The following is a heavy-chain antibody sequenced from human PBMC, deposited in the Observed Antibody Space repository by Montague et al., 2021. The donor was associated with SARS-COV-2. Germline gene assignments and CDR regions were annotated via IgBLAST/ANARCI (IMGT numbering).Heavy chain of an antibody. Sequence: SETLSLTCTVSGGSISSSSYYWGWIRQPPGKGLEWIGSIYYSGSTYYNPSLKSRVTISVDTSKNQFSLKLSSVTAADTAVYYCVRNPADYYGSGSYPTWENWFDPWGQGTLVTVSS. CDR3: VRNPADYYGSGSYPTWENWFDP. CDR2: IYYSGST. D-gene: IGHD3-10*01. J-gene: IGHJ5*02. CDR1: GGSISSSSYY. V-gene: IGHV4-39*01.